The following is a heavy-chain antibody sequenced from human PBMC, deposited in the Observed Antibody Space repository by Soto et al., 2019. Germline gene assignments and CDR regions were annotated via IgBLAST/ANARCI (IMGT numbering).Heavy chain of an antibody. CDR3: HLLLWFGELPKDY. CDR1: GGSISSSSYY. V-gene: IGHV4-39*01. Sequence: SETLSLTCTVSGGSISSSSYYWCWIRQPPGKGLEWIGSIYYSGSTYYNPSLKSRVTISVDTSKNQFSLKLSSPTAADTAVYYCHLLLWFGELPKDYWGQGTLVTVSS. CDR2: IYYSGST. J-gene: IGHJ4*02. D-gene: IGHD3-10*01.